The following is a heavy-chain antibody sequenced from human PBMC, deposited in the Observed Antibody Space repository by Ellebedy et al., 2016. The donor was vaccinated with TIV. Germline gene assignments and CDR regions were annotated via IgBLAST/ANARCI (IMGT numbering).Heavy chain of an antibody. V-gene: IGHV1-69*10. CDR1: GGAFSSYT. J-gene: IGHJ4*02. CDR3: ARGRGSGWYVGFDS. D-gene: IGHD6-19*01. Sequence: AASVKVSCKASGGAFSSYTINWVRQAPGQGLEWMGGVIPVLGVASYAQHFQGRVTITADKSTTTAHMELSSLRSEDTAVYYCARGRGSGWYVGFDSWGQGTLVTVSS. CDR2: VIPVLGVA.